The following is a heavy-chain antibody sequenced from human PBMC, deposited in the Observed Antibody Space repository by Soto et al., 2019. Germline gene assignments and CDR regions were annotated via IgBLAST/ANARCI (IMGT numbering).Heavy chain of an antibody. CDR3: VRDGTKTLRDWFDP. CDR1: GASISGFY. D-gene: IGHD1-1*01. Sequence: SETLSLTFTVSGASISGFYWSWIRKSAGKGLEWIGRIYATGTTDYNPSLKSRVMMSVDTSKKQFSLKLRSVTAADTAVYYCVRDGTKTLRDWFDPWGQGISVTVSS. J-gene: IGHJ5*02. CDR2: IYATGTT. V-gene: IGHV4-4*07.